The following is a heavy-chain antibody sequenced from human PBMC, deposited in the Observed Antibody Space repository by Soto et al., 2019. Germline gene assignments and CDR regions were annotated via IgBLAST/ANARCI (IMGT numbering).Heavy chain of an antibody. J-gene: IGHJ6*02. V-gene: IGHV3-23*01. CDR1: GFTFSSYA. D-gene: IGHD3-9*01. CDR3: AKEDGRDDILTGYTYYYYGMDV. Sequence: GGSLRLSCAASGFTFSSYAMSWVRQAPGEGLEWISAISGSGGSTYYADSVKGRFTISRDNSKNTLYLQMNSLRAEDTAVYYCAKEDGRDDILTGYTYYYYGMDVWGQGTTVTVSS. CDR2: ISGSGGST.